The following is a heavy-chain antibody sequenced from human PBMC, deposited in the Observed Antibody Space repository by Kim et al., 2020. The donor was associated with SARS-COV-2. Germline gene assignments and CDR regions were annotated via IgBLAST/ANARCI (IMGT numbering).Heavy chain of an antibody. D-gene: IGHD2-8*01. J-gene: IGHJ4*02. V-gene: IGHV4-38-2*02. Sequence: SETLSLTCTVSGYSISSGYYWGWIRQPPGKGLEWIGSIYHSGSTYYNPSLKSRVTISVDTSKNQFSLKLSPLTAADTAVYYCARDRKVSPGYFDYWGQGT. CDR1: GYSISSGYY. CDR2: IYHSGST. CDR3: ARDRKVSPGYFDY.